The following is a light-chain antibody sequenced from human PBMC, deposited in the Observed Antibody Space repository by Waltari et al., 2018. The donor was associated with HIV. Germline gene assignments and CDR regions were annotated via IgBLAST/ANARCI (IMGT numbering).Light chain of an antibody. J-gene: IGLJ2*01. Sequence: QSALTQPASVSGSPGQSITISCTGTSSDVGTYNLVSWYQQYPGKDPKLIIYEVSKRPSGVSNRFSGSTSGNTAAPTMSGLQAADEADYYCCSYATSSTFVVFGGGTKLTVL. CDR3: CSYATSSTFVV. CDR2: EVS. V-gene: IGLV2-23*02. CDR1: SSDVGTYNL.